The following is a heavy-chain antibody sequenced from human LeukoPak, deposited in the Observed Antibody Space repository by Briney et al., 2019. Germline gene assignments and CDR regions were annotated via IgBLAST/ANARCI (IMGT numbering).Heavy chain of an antibody. CDR2: INPNNGGT. CDR1: GYTFTVYY. CDR3: ARGVAGVYFYYYMDV. V-gene: IGHV1-2*02. J-gene: IGHJ6*03. Sequence: GASVKVSCKASGYTFTVYYMHWVRQAPGQGGEWMGWINPNNGGTNYAQKFQGRVTITRDTSISTAYMELSRLRSDDTAVYYCARGVAGVYFYYYMDVWGKGTTVTVSS. D-gene: IGHD1-14*01.